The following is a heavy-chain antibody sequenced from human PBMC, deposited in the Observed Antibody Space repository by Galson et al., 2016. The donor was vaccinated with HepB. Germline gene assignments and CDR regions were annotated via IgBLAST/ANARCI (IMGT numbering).Heavy chain of an antibody. Sequence: SLRLSCAASGFTFSDYGMHWVRQAPGKGLEWVAVISYDGRKKYYADSVKGRFTISRDNSKNTLFLQMNRLRAEDTAVYSCARYVVVGANSAPKYWGQGTLVTVAS. CDR2: ISYDGRKK. J-gene: IGHJ4*02. CDR3: ARYVVVGANSAPKY. CDR1: GFTFSDYG. V-gene: IGHV3-30*03. D-gene: IGHD1-26*01.